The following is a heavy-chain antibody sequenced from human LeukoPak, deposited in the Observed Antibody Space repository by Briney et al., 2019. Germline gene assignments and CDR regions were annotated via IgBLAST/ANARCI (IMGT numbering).Heavy chain of an antibody. Sequence: GGSLRLSCAASGFTFSSYWMHWVRQAPGKGLVWVSRINSDGSSTSYADSVKGRSTISRDNAKNTLYLQMNSLRAEDTAVYYCARVHEWELLSDYFDYWGQGTLVTVSS. CDR2: INSDGSST. CDR3: ARVHEWELLSDYFDY. CDR1: GFTFSSYW. D-gene: IGHD1-26*01. V-gene: IGHV3-74*01. J-gene: IGHJ4*02.